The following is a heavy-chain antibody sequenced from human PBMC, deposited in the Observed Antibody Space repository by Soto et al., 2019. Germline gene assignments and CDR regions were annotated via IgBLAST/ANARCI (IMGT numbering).Heavy chain of an antibody. V-gene: IGHV4-59*01. CDR3: ARSYSSGWYRFSSYYYGMDV. D-gene: IGHD6-19*01. CDR1: GGSISSYY. J-gene: IGHJ6*02. CDR2: IYYSGST. Sequence: SETLSLTCTVSGGSISSYYWSWIRQPPGKGLEWIGYIYYSGSTNYNPSLKSRVTISVDTSKNQFSLKLSSVTAADTAVYYCARSYSSGWYRFSSYYYGMDVWGQGTTVTVSS.